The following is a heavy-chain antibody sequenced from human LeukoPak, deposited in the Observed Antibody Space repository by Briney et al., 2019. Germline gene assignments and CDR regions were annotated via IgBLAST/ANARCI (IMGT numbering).Heavy chain of an antibody. V-gene: IGHV1-18*01. Sequence: PPASVKVSCKASGYTFTSYGISWVRQAPGQGLEWMGWISAYNGNTNYAQKLQGRVTMTTDTSTSTAYMELRSLRSDDTAVYYCARDGNPYYYYYMDVWAKGPRSPSP. CDR3: ARDGNPYYYYYMDV. J-gene: IGHJ6*03. D-gene: IGHD1-14*01. CDR2: ISAYNGNT. CDR1: GYTFTSYG.